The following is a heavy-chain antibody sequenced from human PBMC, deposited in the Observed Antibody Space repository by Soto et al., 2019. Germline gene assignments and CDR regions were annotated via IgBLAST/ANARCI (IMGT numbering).Heavy chain of an antibody. CDR2: LYYGRSA. CDR1: GYSISSYY. V-gene: IGHV4-59*01. CDR3: ALRSMAVVPEY. J-gene: IGHJ4*02. D-gene: IGHD3-22*01. Sequence: QVQLQESGPGLVKPSETLSLTCAVSGYSISSYYCMWIRQPPGKGLESICYLYYGRSANYNPSLHSRATWSVDTSTNQCSLTPSSMTAADTAVYYCALRSMAVVPEYWGQGTLVTVSS.